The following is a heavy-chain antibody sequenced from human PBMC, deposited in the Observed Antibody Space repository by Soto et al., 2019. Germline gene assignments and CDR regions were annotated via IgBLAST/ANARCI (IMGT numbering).Heavy chain of an antibody. V-gene: IGHV3-33*01. CDR1: GFTFSSSG. D-gene: IGHD1-7*01. CDR2: IWYDGTNK. Sequence: QVQLVESGGGVVQPGRSLRLSCTASGFTFSSSGMHWVRQAPGKGLEWVAVIWYDGTNKYYTDSVKGRSTIFRDNSKNTLYLQMNSLRAEDTAVYYCARGNWNYGYFDYWGQGTLVTVSS. J-gene: IGHJ4*02. CDR3: ARGNWNYGYFDY.